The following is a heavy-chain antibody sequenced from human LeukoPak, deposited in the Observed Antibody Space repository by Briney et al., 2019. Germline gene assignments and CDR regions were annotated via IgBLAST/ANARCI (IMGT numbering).Heavy chain of an antibody. CDR3: TTLVYHLDS. D-gene: IGHD3-16*02. CDR1: GFTVINNY. J-gene: IGHJ4*02. CDR2: FAGSDTTT. V-gene: IGHV3-11*04. Sequence: GGSLRLSCAASGFTVINNYMTWVRQAPGKGLEWVAYFAGSDTTTYYADSVKGRFTISRDNARNSLYLQMNSLRAEDTALYYCTTLVYHLDSWGQGTLVTVSS.